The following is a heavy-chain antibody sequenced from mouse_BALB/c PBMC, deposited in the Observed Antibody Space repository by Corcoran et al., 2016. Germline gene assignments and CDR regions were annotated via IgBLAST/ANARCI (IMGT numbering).Heavy chain of an antibody. CDR1: GYTFTDYV. CDR3: ARGNYYFDY. CDR2: SYTGSGST. Sequence: QVQLQQSGPELVKPGASVKMSCKSSGYTFTDYVISWVKQRTGQGLEWIGESYTGSGSTYYNEKFKGKATLTADKSSNTAYMQLSSLTSEDSAVYFCARGNYYFDYWGQGTTLTVSS. V-gene: IGHV1-81*01. J-gene: IGHJ2*01. D-gene: IGHD2-1*01.